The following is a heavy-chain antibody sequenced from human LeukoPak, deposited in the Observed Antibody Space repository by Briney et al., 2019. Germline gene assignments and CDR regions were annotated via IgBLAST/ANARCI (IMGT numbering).Heavy chain of an antibody. CDR1: GSSINSSNCF. Sequence: SETLSLTCTVSGSSINSSNCFWGWIRQPPGKGLEWIGNIYYSGRTWYNPSLKSRVTISVDTSKNQFSLKLSSVTAADTAVYYCARETKGKFWFDPWGQGTLVTVSS. V-gene: IGHV4-39*07. CDR3: ARETKGKFWFDP. J-gene: IGHJ5*02. CDR2: IYYSGRT. D-gene: IGHD1-7*01.